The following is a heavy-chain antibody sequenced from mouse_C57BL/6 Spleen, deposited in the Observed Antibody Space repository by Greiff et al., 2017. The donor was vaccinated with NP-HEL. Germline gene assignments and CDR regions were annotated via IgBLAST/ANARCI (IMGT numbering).Heavy chain of an antibody. J-gene: IGHJ4*01. CDR3: ARDYYYGSSYAMDY. D-gene: IGHD1-1*01. V-gene: IGHV5-6*01. CDR1: GFSFSSYG. Sequence: EVQLVESGGDLVKPGGSLKLSCAASGFSFSSYGMSWVRQTPDKRLEWVATISSGGSYTCYPDSVKGRFTISRDNAKNTLYLQMSRLKSEDTAMYYCARDYYYGSSYAMDYWGQGTSVTVSS. CDR2: ISSGGSYT.